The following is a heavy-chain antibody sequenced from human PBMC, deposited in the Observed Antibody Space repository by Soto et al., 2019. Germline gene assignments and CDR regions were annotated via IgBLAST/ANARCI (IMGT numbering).Heavy chain of an antibody. CDR3: VREGEYYNDRSGYAGFDN. V-gene: IGHV3-74*03. CDR1: GFMFSNYW. J-gene: IGHJ4*02. D-gene: IGHD3-22*01. CDR2: VNSDGGNI. Sequence: VGSLRLSCAASGFMFSNYWMHWVRQAPVKVLVWVSRVNSDGGNIMYADSVKVRFTISRDNAKKTLYLQMNSLRSEDTAVYYCVREGEYYNDRSGYAGFDNWGQGALVTVSS.